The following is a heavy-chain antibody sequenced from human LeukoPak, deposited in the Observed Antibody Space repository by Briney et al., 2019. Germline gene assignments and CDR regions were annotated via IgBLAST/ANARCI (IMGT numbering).Heavy chain of an antibody. D-gene: IGHD1-26*01. Sequence: SETLSLTCTVSGGSISSYYWSWIRQPPGKGLEWIGYMYYSGTNYNPSLKSRVTISKDTPKNQFSLNLSSVTAADTAVYYCARHVGAFDIWGQGTMVTVSS. J-gene: IGHJ3*02. CDR1: GGSISSYY. CDR3: ARHVGAFDI. V-gene: IGHV4-59*01. CDR2: MYYSGT.